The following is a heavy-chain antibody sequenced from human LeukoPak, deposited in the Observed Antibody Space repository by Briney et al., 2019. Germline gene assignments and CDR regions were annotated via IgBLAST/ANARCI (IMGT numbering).Heavy chain of an antibody. CDR1: AGSISSHF. CDR2: IYNSGIT. J-gene: IGHJ6*03. Sequence: SETLSLTCTGSAGSISSHFWSWLRQLPGQGLEWIGYIYNSGITNYNPSLKSRVTMSVDTSKNQFSLMLRSGSAADTAVYYCARDHQPAAAPGYYMDVWGKGTTVTVSS. V-gene: IGHV4-59*11. D-gene: IGHD6-13*01. CDR3: ARDHQPAAAPGYYMDV.